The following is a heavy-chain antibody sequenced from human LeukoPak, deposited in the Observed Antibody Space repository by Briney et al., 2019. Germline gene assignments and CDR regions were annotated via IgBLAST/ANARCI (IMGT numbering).Heavy chain of an antibody. Sequence: PGGSVRLSCVASGFTFSSYSMNWVRQAPGKGLEWVLSISSSSSYIYYADSVKGRFTISRDNAKNSLYLQMNSLRAEDTAVYYCAGPVWGYARSYYWGQGTLVTVSS. CDR3: AGPVWGYARSYY. D-gene: IGHD7-27*01. J-gene: IGHJ4*02. CDR1: GFTFSSYS. CDR2: ISSSSSYI. V-gene: IGHV3-21*01.